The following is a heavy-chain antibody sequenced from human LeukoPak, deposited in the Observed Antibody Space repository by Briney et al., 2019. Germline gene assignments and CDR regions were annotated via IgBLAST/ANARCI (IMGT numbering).Heavy chain of an antibody. Sequence: ASVKVSCKTSGYTFTGYYMHWVRQAPGQGLEWMGWINPNSGGTNYAQKFQGRVTMTRDTSISTAYMELSRLRSDDTAVYYCARDILTGYWFDYWGRGTLVTVSS. CDR1: GYTFTGYY. V-gene: IGHV1-2*02. CDR2: INPNSGGT. D-gene: IGHD3-9*01. J-gene: IGHJ4*02. CDR3: ARDILTGYWFDY.